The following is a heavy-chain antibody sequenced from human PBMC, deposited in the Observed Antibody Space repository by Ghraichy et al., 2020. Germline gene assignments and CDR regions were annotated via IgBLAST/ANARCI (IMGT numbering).Heavy chain of an antibody. CDR2: INHSGST. CDR1: GGSFSGYY. J-gene: IGHJ4*02. CDR3: ARGNYDHLGY. D-gene: IGHD3-3*01. Sequence: SQTLSLTCAVYGGSFSGYYWSWIRQPPGKGLEWIGEINHSGSTNYNPSLKSRVTISVDTSKNQFSLKLSSVTAADTAVYYCARGNYDHLGYWGQGTLVTVSS. V-gene: IGHV4-34*01.